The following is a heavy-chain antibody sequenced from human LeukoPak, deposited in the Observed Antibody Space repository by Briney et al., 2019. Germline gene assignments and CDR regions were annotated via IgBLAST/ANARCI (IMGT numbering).Heavy chain of an antibody. CDR3: ARGVLLWFGRHYYMDV. Sequence: PSETLSLTCAVYGGSFSGYYWSWIRQPPGKGLEWIGEINHSGSTNYNPSLKSRVTISVDTSKNQFSLKLSSVTAADTAVYYCARGVLLWFGRHYYMDVWGKGTTVTVSS. V-gene: IGHV4-34*01. CDR2: INHSGST. D-gene: IGHD3-10*01. CDR1: GGSFSGYY. J-gene: IGHJ6*03.